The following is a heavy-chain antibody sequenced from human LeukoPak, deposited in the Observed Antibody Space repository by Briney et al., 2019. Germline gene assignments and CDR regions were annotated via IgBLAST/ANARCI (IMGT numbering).Heavy chain of an antibody. D-gene: IGHD3-22*01. CDR2: ISSSSSYI. Sequence: GGSLRLSCAASGFTVSSNYMNWVRQAPGKGLEWVSSISSSSSYIYYADSVKGRFTISRDNAKNSLYLQMNSLRAEDTAVYYCARDRWGGYYYDSSGQTFDYWGQGTLVTVSS. V-gene: IGHV3-21*01. J-gene: IGHJ4*02. CDR3: ARDRWGGYYYDSSGQTFDY. CDR1: GFTVSSNY.